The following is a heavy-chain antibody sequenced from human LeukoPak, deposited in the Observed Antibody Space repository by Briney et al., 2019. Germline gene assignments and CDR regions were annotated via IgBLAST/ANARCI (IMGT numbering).Heavy chain of an antibody. Sequence: GESLKISCKGSGYSFTSYWIGWVRQMPGKGLEWMGIICPGDSDTRYSPSFQGQVTISADKSISTAYLQWSSLKASDTAMYYCARVEGGYGSGSYRDYWGQGTLVTVSS. CDR1: GYSFTSYW. CDR3: ARVEGGYGSGSYRDY. CDR2: ICPGDSDT. J-gene: IGHJ4*02. D-gene: IGHD3-10*01. V-gene: IGHV5-51*01.